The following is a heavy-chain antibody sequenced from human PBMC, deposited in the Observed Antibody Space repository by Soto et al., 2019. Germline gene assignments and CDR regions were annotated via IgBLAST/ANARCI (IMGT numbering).Heavy chain of an antibody. CDR1: GGSISSYY. Sequence: PSETLSLTCTVSGGSISSYYWSWIRQPPGKGLEWIGYIYYSGSTNYNPSLKSRVTISVDTSKNQFSLKLSSVTAADTAVYYCARAEDGYNLDYWGQGTLVTISS. D-gene: IGHD5-12*01. J-gene: IGHJ4*02. V-gene: IGHV4-59*01. CDR2: IYYSGST. CDR3: ARAEDGYNLDY.